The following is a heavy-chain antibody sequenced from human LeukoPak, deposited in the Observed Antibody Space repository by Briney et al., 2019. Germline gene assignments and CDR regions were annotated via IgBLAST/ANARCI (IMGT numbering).Heavy chain of an antibody. CDR2: IYPGDSDT. CDR3: ARPVRCYYDSSGCPFDY. D-gene: IGHD3-22*01. CDR1: GYSFTNYW. Sequence: GESLKISCQGSGYSFTNYWIGWVRQMPGKGLEWMGVIYPGDSDTRYSPSFQGRINISADTSIDTAYLQWSSLKASDTAMYYCARPVRCYYDSSGCPFDYWGQGTLVTVSS. J-gene: IGHJ4*02. V-gene: IGHV5-51*01.